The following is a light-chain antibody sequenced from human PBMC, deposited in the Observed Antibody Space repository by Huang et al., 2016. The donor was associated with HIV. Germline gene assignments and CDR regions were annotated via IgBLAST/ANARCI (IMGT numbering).Light chain of an antibody. J-gene: IGKJ2*01. CDR1: ESISSN. CDR2: DES. Sequence: EVVMTQSPATLSMSPGERVTLSCRASESISSNLAWYQQKPGQAPSLLIYDESTRATGIPARFSGSGSGTEFTLTISSLQSEDFALYYCQQYNNWPPEVTFGQGTKLEI. CDR3: QQYNNWPPEVT. V-gene: IGKV3-15*01.